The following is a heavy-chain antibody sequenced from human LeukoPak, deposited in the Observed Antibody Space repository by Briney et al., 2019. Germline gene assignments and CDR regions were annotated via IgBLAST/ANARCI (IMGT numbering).Heavy chain of an antibody. CDR3: VRAYSRGYSDDFDY. V-gene: IGHV3-11*01. J-gene: IGHJ4*02. Sequence: GGSLRLSCAASGFTFSDYHMSWFRQAPGKGLEWLSYISGDNGSIYYADSVRGRFTTSRDNAKNSLYLQVNSPRGEDTAVYYCVRAYSRGYSDDFDYWGQGTLVTVSS. D-gene: IGHD6-25*01. CDR2: ISGDNGSI. CDR1: GFTFSDYH.